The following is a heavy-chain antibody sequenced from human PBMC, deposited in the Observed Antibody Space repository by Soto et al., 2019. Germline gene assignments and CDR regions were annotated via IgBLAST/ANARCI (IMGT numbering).Heavy chain of an antibody. CDR2: IIPIFGTA. CDR1: GGTFSSYA. CDR3: AHRCAGTSCPRSCYYGMDV. V-gene: IGHV1-69*12. Sequence: QVQLVQSGAEVKKPGSSVKVSCKASGGTFSSYAISWVRQAPGQGLEWMGGIIPIFGTADYAQKFQGRVTITADESTSTAYMELSSLRSEDTAVYYCAHRCAGTSCPRSCYYGMDVWGQGTTVTVSS. J-gene: IGHJ6*02. D-gene: IGHD2-2*01.